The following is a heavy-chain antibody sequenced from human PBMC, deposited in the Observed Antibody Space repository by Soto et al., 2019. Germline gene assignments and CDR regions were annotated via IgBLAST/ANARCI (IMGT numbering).Heavy chain of an antibody. CDR3: ARDLGSSAPPYYYGMDV. Sequence: PGGSLRRSCAASGFTFSSYSMNWVRQAPGKGLEWVSSISSSSSYIYYADSVKGRFTISRDNAKNSLYLQMNSLRAEDTAVYYCARDLGSSAPPYYYGMDVWGQGTTVTVAS. CDR2: ISSSSSYI. V-gene: IGHV3-21*01. J-gene: IGHJ6*02. D-gene: IGHD2-2*01. CDR1: GFTFSSYS.